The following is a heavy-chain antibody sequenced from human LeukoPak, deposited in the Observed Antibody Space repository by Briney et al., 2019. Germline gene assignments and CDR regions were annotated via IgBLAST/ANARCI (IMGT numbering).Heavy chain of an antibody. Sequence: PSETLSLTCTVSGGSISSGGYYWSWIRQPPGKGLEWIGYIYYSGSTNYNPSLKSRVTISVDTSKNQFSLKLSSVTAADTAVYYCAREEARIAVAGFDYWGQGTLVTVSS. CDR3: AREEARIAVAGFDY. D-gene: IGHD6-19*01. J-gene: IGHJ4*02. CDR2: IYYSGST. V-gene: IGHV4-61*08. CDR1: GGSISSGGYY.